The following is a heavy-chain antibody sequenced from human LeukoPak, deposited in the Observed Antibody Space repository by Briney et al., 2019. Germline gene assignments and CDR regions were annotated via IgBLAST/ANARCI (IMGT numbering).Heavy chain of an antibody. D-gene: IGHD3-22*01. CDR3: ARASTIYYDTRYYFDY. V-gene: IGHV1-2*02. J-gene: IGHJ4*02. Sequence: GASVKVSCEASGYTFTGYYMHWVRQAPGQGLEWMGWINPNSGGTNYAQKFQGRVTMTRDTSISTAYMELSRLRSDDTAVYYCARASTIYYDTRYYFDYWGQGTLVTVSS. CDR2: INPNSGGT. CDR1: GYTFTGYY.